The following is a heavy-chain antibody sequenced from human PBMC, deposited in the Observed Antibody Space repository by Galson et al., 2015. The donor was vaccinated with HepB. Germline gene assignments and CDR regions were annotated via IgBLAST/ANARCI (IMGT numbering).Heavy chain of an antibody. V-gene: IGHV5-51*03. CDR2: IYPGDSDT. D-gene: IGHD2-2*01. J-gene: IGHJ6*03. CDR3: ARSYCSSTSCYVPTYYYYYMDV. Sequence: QSGAEVKKPGESLKISCKGSGYSFTSYWIGWVRQMPGKGPEWMGIIYPGDSDTRYSPSFQGQVTISADKSISTAYLQWSSLKASDTAMYYCARSYCSSTSCYVPTYYYYYMDVWGKGTTVTVSS. CDR1: GYSFTSYW.